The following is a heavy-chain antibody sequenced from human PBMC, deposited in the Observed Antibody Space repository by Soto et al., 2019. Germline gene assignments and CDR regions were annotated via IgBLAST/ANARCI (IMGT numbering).Heavy chain of an antibody. CDR1: GFTFSTYA. Sequence: EVQLLESGGGLVQPGGSLRLSCAASGFTFSTYALSWVRQAPGKGLEWVSAISGSGGGTDYADSVKGRFTISRDNSKNTLFLQMDNLRVADTALYYCAGPGYSSQDYWGQGTLVTVSP. CDR3: AGPGYSSQDY. V-gene: IGHV3-23*01. J-gene: IGHJ4*02. CDR2: ISGSGGGT. D-gene: IGHD5-18*01.